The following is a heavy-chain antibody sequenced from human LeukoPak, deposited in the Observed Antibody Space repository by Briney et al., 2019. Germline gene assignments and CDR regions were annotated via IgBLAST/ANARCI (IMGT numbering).Heavy chain of an antibody. V-gene: IGHV3-30*04. CDR1: EFTFSTYA. CDR3: AKEPKVGATVLGAFDI. CDR2: ISYDGSNK. D-gene: IGHD1-26*01. J-gene: IGHJ3*02. Sequence: GGSLRLSCAASEFTFSTYAMHWVRQAPGKGLGWVAVISYDGSNKYYADSVKGRFTISRDNSKNTLYLQMNSLRAEDTAVYYCAKEPKVGATVLGAFDIWGQGTMVTVSS.